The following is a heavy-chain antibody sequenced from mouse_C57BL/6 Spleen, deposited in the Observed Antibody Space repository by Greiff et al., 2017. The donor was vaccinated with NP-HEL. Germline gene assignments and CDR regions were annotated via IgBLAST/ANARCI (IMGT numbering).Heavy chain of an antibody. Sequence: QVQLQQPGAELVKPGASVKLSCKASGYTFTSYWMHWVKQRPGQGLEWIGMIHPNSGSTNYNEKFKSKATLTVDKSSSTAYMQLSSLTSEDSAVDYCARWLLRGGTVDYWGQGTTLTVSA. CDR3: ARWLLRGGTVDY. CDR1: GYTFTSYW. V-gene: IGHV1-64*01. J-gene: IGHJ2*01. CDR2: IHPNSGST. D-gene: IGHD2-3*01.